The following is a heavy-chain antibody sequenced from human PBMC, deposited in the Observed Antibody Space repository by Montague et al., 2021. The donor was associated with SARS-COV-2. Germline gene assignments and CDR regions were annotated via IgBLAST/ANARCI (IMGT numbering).Heavy chain of an antibody. CDR2: INHSGST. CDR3: ARGARPGYGFRLGSFDY. Sequence: SETLSLTCAVYGGSFSGYYWNWIRQPPGKGLEWIGEINHSGSTNYNPSLKSRVTMSVDTSKNQFSLKLSSVTAADTAVDYCARGARPGYGFRLGSFDYWGQGTLVTVSS. D-gene: IGHD3-10*01. CDR1: GGSFSGYY. V-gene: IGHV4-34*01. J-gene: IGHJ4*02.